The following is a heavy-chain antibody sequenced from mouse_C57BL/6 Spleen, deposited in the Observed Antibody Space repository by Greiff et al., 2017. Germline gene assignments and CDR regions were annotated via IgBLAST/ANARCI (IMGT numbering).Heavy chain of an antibody. J-gene: IGHJ2*01. CDR2: ISSGSSTI. D-gene: IGHD2-1*01. V-gene: IGHV5-17*01. CDR1: GFTFSDYG. CDR3: ARGDLPRHYFDY. Sequence: DVHLVESGGGLVKPGGSLKLSCEASGFTFSDYGMHWVRQAPEKGLEWVAYISSGSSTIYYADTVKGRFTISRDNAKNTLFLQMTSLRSEDTAMYYCARGDLPRHYFDYWGQGTTLTVSS.